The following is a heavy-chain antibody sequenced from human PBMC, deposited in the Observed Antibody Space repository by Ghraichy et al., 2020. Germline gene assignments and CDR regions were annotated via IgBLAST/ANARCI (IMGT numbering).Heavy chain of an antibody. V-gene: IGHV3-7*03. D-gene: IGHD3-16*01. Sequence: GGSLRLSCAASGFIFRNYLMTWVRQSPGKGLDWVANIERDGSGEYYVNSVKGRFTISRDNANGLVYLQMNTLRVEDTAVYYCTRGDGGAFPHYWGQGIPVTVSA. CDR1: GFIFRNYL. J-gene: IGHJ4*02. CDR2: IERDGSGE. CDR3: TRGDGGAFPHY.